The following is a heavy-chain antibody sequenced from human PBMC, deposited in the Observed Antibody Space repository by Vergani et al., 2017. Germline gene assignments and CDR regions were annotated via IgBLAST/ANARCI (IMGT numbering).Heavy chain of an antibody. CDR2: INTGNGNT. CDR1: GGTFSSYA. J-gene: IGHJ4*02. CDR3: ARDHYYDSSGHDY. D-gene: IGHD3-22*01. V-gene: IGHV1-3*04. Sequence: QVQLVQSGAEVKKPGSSVKVSCKASGGTFSSYAMHWVRQAPGQRLEWMGWINTGNGNTKYSQKFQGRVTIARDTSASTAYMELSSLRSEDTAVYYCARDHYYDSSGHDYWGQGTLVTVSS.